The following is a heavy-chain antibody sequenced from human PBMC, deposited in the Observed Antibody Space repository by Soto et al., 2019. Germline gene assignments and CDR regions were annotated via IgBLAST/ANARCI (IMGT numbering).Heavy chain of an antibody. CDR2: IWYDGSKK. CDR3: ERGSEGHAFDI. V-gene: IGHV3-33*01. J-gene: IGHJ3*02. Sequence: RLSCAASGFTFSSYGMHWVRQAPGKGLEWVALIWYDGSKKYYADSVKGRFTISRDDSKNTLYLQMNSLRAEGTAVYYCERGSEGHAFDIWGQGTMVTVSS. CDR1: GFTFSSYG.